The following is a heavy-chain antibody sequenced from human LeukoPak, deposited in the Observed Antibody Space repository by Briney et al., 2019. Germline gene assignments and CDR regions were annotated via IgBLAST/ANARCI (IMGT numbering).Heavy chain of an antibody. D-gene: IGHD3-16*01. CDR2: IDTDWART. Sequence: PGGSLRLSCAASGFTFTSYWMHWVRHSPGEGLMWVSRIDTDWARTTYADSVKGRFTISRDNAKNTLYLEMNSLRAEDTAVYYCARLGIFAGTSTDSWGEGTLVTVSS. V-gene: IGHV3-74*01. CDR1: GFTFTSYW. CDR3: ARLGIFAGTSTDS. J-gene: IGHJ4*02.